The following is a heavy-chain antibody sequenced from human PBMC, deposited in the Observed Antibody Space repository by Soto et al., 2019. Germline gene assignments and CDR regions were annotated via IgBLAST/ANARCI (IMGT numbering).Heavy chain of an antibody. V-gene: IGHV4-61*08. CDR3: ARLGGSYAVPHFDY. CDR2: IYYSGTTT. J-gene: IGHJ4*02. CDR1: GGSINSGGYY. D-gene: IGHD1-26*01. Sequence: SETLSLTCTVSGGSINSGGYYWTWIRQPPGKGLEWMGYIYYSGTTTNYNPSLKSRVTLSVDTSKNQFSLKLSSVTAADTAVYYCARLGGSYAVPHFDYWGQGTLVTVSS.